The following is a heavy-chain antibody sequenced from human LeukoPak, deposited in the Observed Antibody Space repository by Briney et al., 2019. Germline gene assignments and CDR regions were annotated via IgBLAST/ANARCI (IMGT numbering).Heavy chain of an antibody. V-gene: IGHV1-2*02. Sequence: ASVKVSRKASGYTFTGYYIHRVRQAPGQGLEWMGWINPDSGGTNYAQKFQGRVTMTRDTSIRTAYMELSRLRSDDTAVYYCARVLFYSSGNKSNRVDYWGQGTLVTVSS. J-gene: IGHJ4*02. CDR3: ARVLFYSSGNKSNRVDY. CDR2: INPDSGGT. D-gene: IGHD6-19*01. CDR1: GYTFTGYY.